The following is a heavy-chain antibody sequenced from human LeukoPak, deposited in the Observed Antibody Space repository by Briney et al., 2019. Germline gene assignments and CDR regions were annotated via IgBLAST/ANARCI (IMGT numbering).Heavy chain of an antibody. Sequence: PSETLSLTCTVSGVSISTCYWSWIRQPPGKGLEWIGYIDYSGSTKNPSLKSRVSISVDTSKNQFSLKLSSVTAADTAVYLCARHGSAYSFDYWGQGTLVTVSS. D-gene: IGHD6-25*01. CDR1: GVSISTCY. V-gene: IGHV4-59*08. J-gene: IGHJ4*02. CDR3: ARHGSAYSFDY. CDR2: IDYSGST.